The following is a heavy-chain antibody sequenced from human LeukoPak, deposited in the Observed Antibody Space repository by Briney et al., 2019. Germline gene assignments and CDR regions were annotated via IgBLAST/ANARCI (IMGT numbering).Heavy chain of an antibody. Sequence: SETLSLTCTVSGGSISSSSYYWGWIRQPPGKGLEWIGSIYYSGSTYYNPSLKSRVTISVDTSKNQFSLKLSSVTAADTAVYYCARGFSDLWSGYYHKNNWFDPWGQGTLVTVSS. CDR2: IYYSGST. CDR3: ARGFSDLWSGYYHKNNWFDP. V-gene: IGHV4-39*07. CDR1: GGSISSSSYY. D-gene: IGHD3-3*01. J-gene: IGHJ5*02.